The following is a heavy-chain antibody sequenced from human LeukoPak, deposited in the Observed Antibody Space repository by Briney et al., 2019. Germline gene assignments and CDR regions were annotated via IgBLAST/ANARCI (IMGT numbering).Heavy chain of an antibody. CDR2: ISWNRGSI. CDR1: GFTFDDYA. Sequence: GGSLRLSCAASGFTFDDYAMHWVRQAPGKGLEWVSGISWNRGSIGYADSVKGRFTISRDNAKNSLYLQMNSLRAEDTALYYFAKDISTVTPYYFDCWRQGTLVSVCS. D-gene: IGHD4-11*01. V-gene: IGHV3-9*01. CDR3: AKDISTVTPYYFDC. J-gene: IGHJ4*02.